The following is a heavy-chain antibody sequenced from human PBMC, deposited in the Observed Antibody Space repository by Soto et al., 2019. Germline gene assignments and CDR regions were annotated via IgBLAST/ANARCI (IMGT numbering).Heavy chain of an antibody. CDR1: GFTLGDHF. Sequence: GGSLRLSCAASGFTLGDHFMEWVRQAPGKGLEWVGRTKHKAASYTTDYAASVNGRFTISRDDSENSLYLQMNSLKTEDTAMYYCVTLQFSRWFYWGLGTLVTVSS. CDR2: TKHKAASYTT. J-gene: IGHJ4*02. V-gene: IGHV3-72*01. CDR3: VTLQFSRWFY. D-gene: IGHD3-3*01.